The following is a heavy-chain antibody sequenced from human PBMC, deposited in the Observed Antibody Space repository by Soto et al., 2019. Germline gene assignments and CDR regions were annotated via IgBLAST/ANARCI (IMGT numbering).Heavy chain of an antibody. J-gene: IGHJ4*02. CDR3: AREAGWGDYDFGLFDY. CDR2: IIPILGIA. CDR1: GGTFSSYT. V-gene: IGHV1-69*08. Sequence: QVQLVQSGAEVKKPGSSVKVSCKASGGTFSSYTISWVRQAPGQGLEWMGRIIPILGIANYAQKFQGRVTITADKSTSTDYMELSSLRSEDTAVYYCAREAGWGDYDFGLFDYWGQGTLVTVSS. D-gene: IGHD4-17*01.